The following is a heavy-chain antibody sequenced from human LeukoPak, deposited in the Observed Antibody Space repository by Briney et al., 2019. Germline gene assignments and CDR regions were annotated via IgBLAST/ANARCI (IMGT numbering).Heavy chain of an antibody. D-gene: IGHD6-6*01. CDR2: ISTSGGST. Sequence: GGSLRLSCAASGFTFSTYAMSWVRQAPGKGLEWVSTISTSGGSTYYADSVKGRFTISRDNSKNTLYLQMNSVRAEDTAVCYCANRISSSSGFDSWGQGTLVTVSS. CDR1: GFTFSTYA. J-gene: IGHJ4*02. CDR3: ANRISSSSGFDS. V-gene: IGHV3-23*01.